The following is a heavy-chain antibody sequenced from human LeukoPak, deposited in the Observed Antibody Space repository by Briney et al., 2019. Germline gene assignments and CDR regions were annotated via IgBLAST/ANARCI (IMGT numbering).Heavy chain of an antibody. CDR1: GGSFSGYY. CDR2: IYHSGST. CDR3: ARSYKYYYDSSGYYSG. Sequence: SETLSLTCAVYGGSFSGYYWSWIRQPPGKGLEWIGSIYHSGSTYYNPSLKSRVTISVDTSKNQFSLKLSSVTAADTAVYYCARSYKYYYDSSGYYSGWGQGTLVTVSS. V-gene: IGHV4-34*01. J-gene: IGHJ4*02. D-gene: IGHD3-22*01.